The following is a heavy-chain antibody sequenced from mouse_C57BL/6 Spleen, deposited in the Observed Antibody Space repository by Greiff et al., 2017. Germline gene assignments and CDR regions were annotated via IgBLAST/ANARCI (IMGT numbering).Heavy chain of an antibody. Sequence: DVKLVESEGGLVQPGSSMKLSCTASGFTFSDYYMPWVRQVPEKGLEWVANINYDGSSTYYADSLKSRFIISRDNAKNILYLQMSSLKSEDTATYYCARENYGNYFYAMDYWGQGTSVTVSS. J-gene: IGHJ4*01. CDR3: ARENYGNYFYAMDY. CDR2: INYDGSST. V-gene: IGHV5-16*01. CDR1: GFTFSDYY. D-gene: IGHD2-1*01.